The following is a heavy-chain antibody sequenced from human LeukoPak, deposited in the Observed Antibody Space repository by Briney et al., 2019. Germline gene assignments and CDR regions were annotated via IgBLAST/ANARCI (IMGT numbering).Heavy chain of an antibody. Sequence: PSETLSLTCAVYGGSFSGYYWSWIRQPPGKGLEWIGGINHSGSTNYNPSLKSRVTISVDTSKNQFSLKLSSVTAADTAVYYCARGRYYDSYLNWFDTWGQGTLVTVSS. J-gene: IGHJ5*02. CDR2: INHSGST. D-gene: IGHD3-22*01. V-gene: IGHV4-34*01. CDR3: ARGRYYDSYLNWFDT. CDR1: GGSFSGYY.